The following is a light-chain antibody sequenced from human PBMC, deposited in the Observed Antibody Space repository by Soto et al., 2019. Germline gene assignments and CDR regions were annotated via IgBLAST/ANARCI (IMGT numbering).Light chain of an antibody. CDR1: QGIGDT. CDR2: DTS. V-gene: IGKV3-15*01. Sequence: EIVMTQSPATLSVSPGEGATLSCRASQGIGDTLAWYQQKPGQTPRLLIYDTSIRATGVPARFSGSRSGADFTPAFPRLQSEDCAVYYGQHYFNWPPILGGGTRGETK. CDR3: QHYFNWPPI. J-gene: IGKJ4*01.